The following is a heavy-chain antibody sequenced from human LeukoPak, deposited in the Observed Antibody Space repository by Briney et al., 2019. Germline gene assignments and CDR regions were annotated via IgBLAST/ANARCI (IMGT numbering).Heavy chain of an antibody. D-gene: IGHD1-20*01. CDR1: GGSFSGYY. Sequence: SETLSLTCAVYGGSFSGYYWSWIRQPPGKGLEWIGEINHSGNTNYNPSLKSRVTISVDTSKNQFSLKLSSVTAADTAVYYCARGGITGTPSGYWGQGTLVTVSS. CDR3: ARGGITGTPSGY. J-gene: IGHJ4*02. V-gene: IGHV4-34*01. CDR2: INHSGNT.